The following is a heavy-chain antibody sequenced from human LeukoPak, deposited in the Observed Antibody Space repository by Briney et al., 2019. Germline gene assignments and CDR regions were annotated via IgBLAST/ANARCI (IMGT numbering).Heavy chain of an antibody. V-gene: IGHV3-23*01. CDR2: IDASGGST. Sequence: GGSLRLSCAASGFTFGSYAMTWVRQAPGKGLEWVSSIDASGGSTYYADSGKGRFTISRGNSKNKFYLQMNTPRADDTAVYYRAKGSGSGWYGWFAPWGQGTQVTVSS. J-gene: IGHJ5*02. CDR3: AKGSGSGWYGWFAP. CDR1: GFTFGSYA. D-gene: IGHD6-19*01.